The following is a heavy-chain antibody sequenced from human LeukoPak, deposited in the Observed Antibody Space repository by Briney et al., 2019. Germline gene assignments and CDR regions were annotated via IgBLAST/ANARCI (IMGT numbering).Heavy chain of an antibody. V-gene: IGHV1-46*01. Sequence: GASVKVSCKAFGYTFTSNYMHWVRQAPGQGPEWMGVISPSGGSTTYAQKFQGRVTLTRDMSTSTDYLELSRLRSDDTAVYYCARASYDSSDYEYFHHWGQGTLVTVSS. CDR1: GYTFTSNY. D-gene: IGHD3-22*01. CDR2: ISPSGGST. CDR3: ARASYDSSDYEYFHH. J-gene: IGHJ1*01.